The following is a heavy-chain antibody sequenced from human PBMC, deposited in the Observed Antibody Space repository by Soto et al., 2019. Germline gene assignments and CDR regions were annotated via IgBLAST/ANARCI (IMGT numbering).Heavy chain of an antibody. Sequence: QVQLVQPGAEVKKPGASVKFSCKASGYIFTNFYIHWVRQAPGQGLEWIGIINPNRGSTNYAQNFQGRVTMTRDTSTSTVYMDLSSRRSEDTAVYYCTRGLASGDYWGQGTLITVSS. D-gene: IGHD6-6*01. J-gene: IGHJ4*02. V-gene: IGHV1-46*03. CDR3: TRGLASGDY. CDR2: INPNRGST. CDR1: GYIFTNFY.